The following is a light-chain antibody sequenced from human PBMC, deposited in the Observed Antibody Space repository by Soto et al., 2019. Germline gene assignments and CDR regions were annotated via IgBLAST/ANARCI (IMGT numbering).Light chain of an antibody. V-gene: IGLV2-23*01. CDR3: CSYAGSSTNYV. CDR2: EGS. CDR1: SSDVGSYNL. Sequence: QSALTQPASVSGSPGQSITISCTGTSSDVGSYNLVSWYQQHPGKAPKLMIYEGSKRPSGVSNRFSGSKSGNTASLTISGLQAEDEADYSCCSYAGSSTNYVFGTGTKLTVL. J-gene: IGLJ1*01.